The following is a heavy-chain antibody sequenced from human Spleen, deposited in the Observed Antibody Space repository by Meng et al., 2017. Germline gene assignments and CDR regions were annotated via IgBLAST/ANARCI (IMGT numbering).Heavy chain of an antibody. CDR3: ARLDLYGGNSPFDY. CDR1: GDSITSSSYY. D-gene: IGHD4-23*01. CDR2: IYDTGIT. J-gene: IGHJ4*02. V-gene: IGHV4-39*01. Sequence: QVQLQESCPGLVKPSETLSLTCTVSGDSITSSSYYWGWIRQPPGKGLEWIGSIYDTGITFYNPSLKSRVTMSIDTSKNQFSLKLSSVTAADTAVYYCARLDLYGGNSPFDYWGQGTLVTVSS.